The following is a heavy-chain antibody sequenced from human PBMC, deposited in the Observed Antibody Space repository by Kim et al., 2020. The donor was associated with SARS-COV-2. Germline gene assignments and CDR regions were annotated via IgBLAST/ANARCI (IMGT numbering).Heavy chain of an antibody. J-gene: IGHJ4*02. CDR3: ASGNGDCDY. Sequence: SETLSLTCAVSGGSISSSNWWRLGHQPPGGGLEWIGEIYHSGSTNYNPSLRSRVTIAVDKSKKQSPLKLSSVTAADTAVYYCASGNGDCDYWGPGTLVTV. CDR1: GGSISSSNW. CDR2: IYHSGST. V-gene: IGHV4-4*02. D-gene: IGHD2-21*01.